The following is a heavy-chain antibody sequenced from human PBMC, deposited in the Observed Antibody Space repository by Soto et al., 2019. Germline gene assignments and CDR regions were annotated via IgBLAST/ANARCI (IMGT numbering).Heavy chain of an antibody. CDR3: ERDSTAGEAVGATRSSTDY. Sequence: EVQLVESGGGLVQPGGSLRLSCAASGFTVSSNYMSWVRQAPGKGLEWVSVIYSGGSTYYADSVKGRFTISRDNSKNTLYLKMNCLGAEDTAVYYCERDSTAGEAVGATRSSTDYWGQGTLVTVSS. J-gene: IGHJ4*02. V-gene: IGHV3-66*01. D-gene: IGHD1-26*01. CDR2: IYSGGST. CDR1: GFTVSSNY.